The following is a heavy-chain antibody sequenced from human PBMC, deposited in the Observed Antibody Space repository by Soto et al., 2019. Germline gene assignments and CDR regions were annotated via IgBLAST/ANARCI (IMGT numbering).Heavy chain of an antibody. D-gene: IGHD6-19*01. CDR1: GYSFPTFC. CDR2: IYPGDSET. J-gene: IGHJ4*02. CDR3: VKQHPLDSRAWHN. Sequence: GESLKRAWKVAGYSFPTFCIGGVGQGPGKGLEWLGSIYPGDSETRYSPSFQGEVTISADKSITTAYLHWSSLRASDTATYYCVKQHPLDSRAWHNWGQGTLVTVSS. V-gene: IGHV5-51*01.